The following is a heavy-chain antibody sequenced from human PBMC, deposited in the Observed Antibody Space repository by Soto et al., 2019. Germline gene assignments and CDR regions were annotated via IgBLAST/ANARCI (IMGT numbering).Heavy chain of an antibody. Sequence: GGSLRLSCGASGFTFSSYGMHCVLQAPGKGLERVAVISYDGSNKYYADAVKGRFTISRDNSKKTVYLQMNRLRAEDTAVYYCARGDHITMIVVNYFDYRRQGTLVTVS. CDR2: ISYDGSNK. D-gene: IGHD3-22*01. CDR1: GFTFSSYG. CDR3: ARGDHITMIVVNYFDY. J-gene: IGHJ4*02. V-gene: IGHV3-30*03.